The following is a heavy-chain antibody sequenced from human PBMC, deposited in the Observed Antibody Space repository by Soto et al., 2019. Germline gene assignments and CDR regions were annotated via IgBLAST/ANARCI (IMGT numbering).Heavy chain of an antibody. CDR1: GFTFSDHY. V-gene: IGHV3-72*01. J-gene: IGHJ4*02. Sequence: GGSLRLSCAVSGFTFSDHYMDWVRQAPGKGLEWVGRIRNKVKSYTTEYATSVKGRLTISRDDSKNSLYLQMNSLKTEDTAVYYCARASPSDSRGYYYLGAYWGQGALVTVSS. D-gene: IGHD3-22*01. CDR2: IRNKVKSYTT. CDR3: ARASPSDSRGYYYLGAY.